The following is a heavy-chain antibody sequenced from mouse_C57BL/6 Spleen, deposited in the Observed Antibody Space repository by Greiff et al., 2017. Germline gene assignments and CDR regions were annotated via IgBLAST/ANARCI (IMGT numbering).Heavy chain of an antibody. CDR2: IDPETGGT. V-gene: IGHV1-15*01. D-gene: IGHD1-1*01. J-gene: IGHJ2*01. CDR1: GYTFTDYE. Sequence: QVQLKQSGAELVRPGASVTLSCKASGYTFTDYEMHWVKQTPVHGLEWIGAIDPETGGTAYNQKFKGKAILTADKSSSTAYMELRSLTSEDSAVYYCTRRGYGSSSYYFDYWGQGTTLTVSS. CDR3: TRRGYGSSSYYFDY.